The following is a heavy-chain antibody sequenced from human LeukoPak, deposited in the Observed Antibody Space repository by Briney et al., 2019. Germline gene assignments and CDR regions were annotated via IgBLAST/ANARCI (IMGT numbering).Heavy chain of an antibody. J-gene: IGHJ4*02. CDR3: ARYPGGSYFDY. Sequence: GGSLRLSCAASGFTFSNYGMSWVRQAPGKGMEWVSASGSGGSTYYADSVKGRFTISRDNSKNTLYLQMNSLRAEDTAVYYCARYPGGSYFDYWGQGTLVTVSS. CDR2: SGSGGST. D-gene: IGHD1-26*01. CDR1: GFTFSNYG. V-gene: IGHV3-23*01.